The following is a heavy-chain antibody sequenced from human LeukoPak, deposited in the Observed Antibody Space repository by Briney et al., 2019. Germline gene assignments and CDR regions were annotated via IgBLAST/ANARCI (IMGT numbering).Heavy chain of an antibody. Sequence: EASVKVSCKASGGTFSSYAISWVRQAPGQGLEWMGGIIPIFGTANYAQKFQGRVTITADESTSTAYMELSSLRSEDTAVYYCSLGDSSGYTFDYWGQGTLVTVSS. CDR1: GGTFSSYA. CDR3: SLGDSSGYTFDY. D-gene: IGHD3-22*01. V-gene: IGHV1-69*01. J-gene: IGHJ4*02. CDR2: IIPIFGTA.